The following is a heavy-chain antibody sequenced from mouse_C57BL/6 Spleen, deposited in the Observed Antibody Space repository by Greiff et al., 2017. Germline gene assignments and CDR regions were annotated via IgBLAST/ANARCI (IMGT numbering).Heavy chain of an antibody. J-gene: IGHJ4*01. Sequence: VQLQQSGPELVKPGASVKISCKASGYSFTDYNMNWVKQSPGKSLEWIGEINPNYGYTSYNQKFKSKATLTGDQSASTAYMQLNSLTSEDSAVYYCARAGAMTTVVEEVYAMDYWGQGASVTVSS. CDR1: GYSFTDYN. CDR2: INPNYGYT. V-gene: IGHV1-39*01. D-gene: IGHD1-1*01. CDR3: ARAGAMTTVVEEVYAMDY.